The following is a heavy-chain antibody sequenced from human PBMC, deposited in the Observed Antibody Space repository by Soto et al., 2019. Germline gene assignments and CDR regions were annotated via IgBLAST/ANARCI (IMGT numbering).Heavy chain of an antibody. D-gene: IGHD4-17*01. CDR2: ISHSGDT. Sequence: SETLSLTCTVSGDSITGHDIFWGWIRRPPGQGLERIGTISHSGDTFYNPPLESRLTMSLDASKNQFSMRLSSVTAADTAVYYCARSSTVTTLHAFDIWGQGTMVTVSS. CDR1: GDSITGHDIF. CDR3: ARSSTVTTLHAFDI. V-gene: IGHV4-39*07. J-gene: IGHJ3*02.